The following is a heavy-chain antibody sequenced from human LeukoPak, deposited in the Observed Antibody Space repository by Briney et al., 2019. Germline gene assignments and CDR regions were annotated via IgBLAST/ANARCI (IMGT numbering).Heavy chain of an antibody. CDR3: AREYSSGIFDD. D-gene: IGHD6-19*01. J-gene: IGHJ4*02. V-gene: IGHV4-39*07. CDR1: VGSIKISSYY. CDR2: IYHSGSP. Sequence: SDPLSLTCTLSVGSIKISSYYWRWIRQPPGKGLEWIGRIYHSGSPYYNPSLKSRVTISVDTYKNQSSLKLSSVTAADTAVLFCAREYSSGIFDDWLEGTQVSV.